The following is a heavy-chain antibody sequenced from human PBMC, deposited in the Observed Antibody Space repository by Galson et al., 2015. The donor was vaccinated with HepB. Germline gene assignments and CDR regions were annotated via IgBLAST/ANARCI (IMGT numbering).Heavy chain of an antibody. Sequence: QSGAEVKKPGESLRISCKASGYTFTSYGMNWVRQAPGQGLEWMGWINTNTGNPAYAQGFTGRFVFSLDTSVSTAYLQISSLKSEDTAVYYCARADHPWDDYIWGSYRLYYYYYMDVWGKGTTVTVSS. CDR3: ARADHPWDDYIWGSYRLYYYYYMDV. J-gene: IGHJ6*03. D-gene: IGHD3-16*02. CDR1: GYTFTSYG. V-gene: IGHV7-4-1*02. CDR2: INTNTGNP.